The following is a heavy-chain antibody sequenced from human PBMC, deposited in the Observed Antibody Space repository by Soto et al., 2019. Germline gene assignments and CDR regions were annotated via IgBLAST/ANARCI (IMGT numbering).Heavy chain of an antibody. CDR1: GYSFPSYC. CDR2: ICPGDSDT. Sequence: ELQLVQSEAEVKKPGQSLKISCKNSGYSFPSYCFGWVRQMPGKGLEWMGIICPGDSDTTYSPSFQGHLTISADKSIRTAYLQWSSLKDSDTAMYYCVASYYYGSGSYYNVRAFDVWGQGTTVTVSS. J-gene: IGHJ3*01. CDR3: VASYYYGSGSYYNVRAFDV. D-gene: IGHD3-10*01. V-gene: IGHV5-51*03.